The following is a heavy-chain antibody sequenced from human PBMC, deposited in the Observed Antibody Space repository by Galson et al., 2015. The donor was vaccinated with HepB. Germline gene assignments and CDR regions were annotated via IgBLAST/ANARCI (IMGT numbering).Heavy chain of an antibody. V-gene: IGHV3-30-3*01. CDR3: ARGGTAEKLDY. CDR1: GFTLSRYV. CDR2: ISYDGATR. Sequence: SLRLSCAGSGFTLSRYVMHWVRQAPGKGLEWVALISYDGATRYYADSVKGRFTISRDNSKNTLYLQMHSLRPADTAVFFCARGGTAEKLDYWGQGTLVTVSS. J-gene: IGHJ4*02. D-gene: IGHD2-21*02.